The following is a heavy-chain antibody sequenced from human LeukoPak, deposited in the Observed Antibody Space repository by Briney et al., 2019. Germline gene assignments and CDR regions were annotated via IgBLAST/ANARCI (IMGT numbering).Heavy chain of an antibody. V-gene: IGHV3-30*18. D-gene: IGHD3-22*01. CDR3: AKDRGDSSGLIDY. CDR2: ISYDGSIE. CDR1: GFTFSNYG. Sequence: GRSLRLSCAASGFTFSNYGMHWVRQSPGKGLEWVAVISYDGSIEYYADSVKGRFTISRDNSKNTPYLQMNSLRAEDTAVYYCAKDRGDSSGLIDYWGQGTLVTVSS. J-gene: IGHJ4*02.